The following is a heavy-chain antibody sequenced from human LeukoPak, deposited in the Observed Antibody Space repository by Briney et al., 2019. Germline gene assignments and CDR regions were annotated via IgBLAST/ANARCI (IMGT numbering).Heavy chain of an antibody. CDR1: GYTFTGYY. CDR3: ARERVVVPAAHDY. CDR2: INPNSGGT. J-gene: IGHJ4*02. D-gene: IGHD2-2*01. Sequence: RASVKVSCKASGYTFTGYYMHWVRQAPGQGLEWMGWINPNSGGTNYAQKFQGRVTMTRDTSISTAYMELSRLRSDDTAVYYCARERVVVPAAHDYWGQGTLVTVS. V-gene: IGHV1-2*02.